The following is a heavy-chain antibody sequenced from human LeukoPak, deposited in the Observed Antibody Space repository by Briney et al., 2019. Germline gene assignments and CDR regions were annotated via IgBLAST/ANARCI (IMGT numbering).Heavy chain of an antibody. D-gene: IGHD1-26*01. CDR3: ARDSGASGSYSPFDY. CDR2: ISSSSSYI. J-gene: IGHJ4*02. V-gene: IGHV3-21*01. Sequence: GGSLRLSCAASGFTFSSYSMNWVRQAPGKGLEWVSSISSSSSYIYYADSVKGRFTISRDNAKNSLYLQMNSQRAEDTAVYYCARDSGASGSYSPFDYWGQGTLVTVSS. CDR1: GFTFSSYS.